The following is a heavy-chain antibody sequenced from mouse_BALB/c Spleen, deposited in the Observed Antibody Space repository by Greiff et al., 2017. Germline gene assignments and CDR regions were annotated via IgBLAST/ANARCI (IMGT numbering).Heavy chain of an antibody. D-gene: IGHD2-1*01. V-gene: IGHV5-6*01. CDR3: VPYGNYDAMDY. CDR2: ISSGGSYT. CDR1: GFTFSSYG. J-gene: IGHJ4*01. Sequence: EVKLVESGGDLVKPGGSLKLSCAASGFTFSSYGMSWVRQTPDKRLEWVATISSGGSYTYYPDSVKGRFTISRDNAKNTLYLQMSSLRSEDTAMYYCVPYGNYDAMDYWGQGTSVTVSS.